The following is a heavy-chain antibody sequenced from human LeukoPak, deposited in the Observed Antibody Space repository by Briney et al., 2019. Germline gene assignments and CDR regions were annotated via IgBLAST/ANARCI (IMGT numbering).Heavy chain of an antibody. J-gene: IGHJ4*02. V-gene: IGHV1-69*06. CDR3: AREPGGVRRYFDY. D-gene: IGHD1-26*01. CDR2: IVPIFGST. Sequence: SVKVSCKASGGNLGNYAISWVRQAPGQGLEWMGWIVPIFGSTNFAQKFQDRLTIAADKATNTLYLELTNLRSDDTAVYYCAREPGGVRRYFDYWDQGTLVTVSS. CDR1: GGNLGNYA.